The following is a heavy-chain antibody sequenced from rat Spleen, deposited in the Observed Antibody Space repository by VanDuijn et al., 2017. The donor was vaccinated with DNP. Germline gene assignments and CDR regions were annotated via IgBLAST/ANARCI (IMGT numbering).Heavy chain of an antibody. CDR2: FNTGSGGT. CDR1: GYTFTTYY. Sequence: QIQLQQSGAELAKPGSSVKISCKASGYTFTTYYITWIKQTTGQGLEYIGYFNTGSGGTNYNEKFKGKATLTIDKSSSTAFMQLSSLTPDDSAVYYCARSWVGVRGIWFAFWGQGVMVTVSS. D-gene: IGHD4-3*01. J-gene: IGHJ2*01. CDR3: ARSWVGVRGIWFAF. V-gene: IGHV1-43*01.